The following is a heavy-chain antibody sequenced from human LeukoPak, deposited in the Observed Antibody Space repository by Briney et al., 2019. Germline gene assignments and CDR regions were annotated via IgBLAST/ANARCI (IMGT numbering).Heavy chain of an antibody. D-gene: IGHD3-10*01. CDR2: IYHSGST. CDR1: GGSISSYY. CDR3: ARRYGSGSPPFDY. J-gene: IGHJ4*02. V-gene: IGHV4-59*08. Sequence: SETLSLTCTVSGGSISSYYWSWIRQPPGKGLEWIGYIYHSGSTKYNPSLKSRVTISVDTSKNQFSLRLSSVTAADTAVYYCARRYGSGSPPFDYWGQGTLVTVSS.